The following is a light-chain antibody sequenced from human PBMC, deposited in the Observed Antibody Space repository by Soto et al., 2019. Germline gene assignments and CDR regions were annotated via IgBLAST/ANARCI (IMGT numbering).Light chain of an antibody. J-gene: IGKJ5*01. Sequence: DIQMTQSPSSLSASVGDRVTITYRASQSISSYLNWYQQKPGKAPKLLIYAASSLQSGVPSRFSGSGSGTDFTLTISSLQPEDFATYYCQQSYSTPPNTFGQGTRLEIK. CDR1: QSISSY. CDR3: QQSYSTPPNT. CDR2: AAS. V-gene: IGKV1-39*01.